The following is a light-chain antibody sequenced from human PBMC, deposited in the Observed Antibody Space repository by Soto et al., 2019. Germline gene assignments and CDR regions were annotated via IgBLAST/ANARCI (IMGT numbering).Light chain of an antibody. Sequence: DFSMTQTPRSVSVAPGQPASISCTSSQSLLHITGETFLFWYLQKPGQSPQLLIYEVSTRVSGVPDRFSGSGSGTDFTLEISRVETDDVGIYYCMQSTQLPPNFGKGKRREIK. J-gene: IGKJ5*01. V-gene: IGKV2D-29*02. CDR1: QSLLHITGETF. CDR2: EVS. CDR3: MQSTQLPPN.